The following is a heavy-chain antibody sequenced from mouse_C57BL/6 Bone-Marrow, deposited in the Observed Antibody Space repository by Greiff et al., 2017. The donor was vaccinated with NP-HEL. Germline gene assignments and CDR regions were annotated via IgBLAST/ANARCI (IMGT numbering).Heavy chain of an antibody. CDR1: GYTFTSYW. D-gene: IGHD2-3*01. V-gene: IGHV1-72*01. Sequence: QVQLQQPGAELVKPGASVKLSCKASGYTFTSYWLPWVKQRPGRGLEWIGRIDPNSGGTKYNEKFKSKATLTVDKPSSTAYMQLSSLTSEDSAVYYCARGGLLLHYYAMDYWGQGTSVTVSS. J-gene: IGHJ4*01. CDR2: IDPNSGGT. CDR3: ARGGLLLHYYAMDY.